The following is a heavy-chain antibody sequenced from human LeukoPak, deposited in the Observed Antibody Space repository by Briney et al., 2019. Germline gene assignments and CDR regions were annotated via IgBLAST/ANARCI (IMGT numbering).Heavy chain of an antibody. CDR2: IYQSVST. V-gene: IGHV4-59*07. CDR1: CDSISRYC. D-gene: IGHD6-13*01. Sequence: SDTRSLTGTVACDSISRYCWSSIRQPPAKRLQWIEYIYQSVSTNYNPSRKSRVTISTDTSKAQFSMTLASVTAADTAVYYCATAYSSTWYSPDSWGQGTLVTVCS. J-gene: IGHJ4*02. CDR3: ATAYSSTWYSPDS.